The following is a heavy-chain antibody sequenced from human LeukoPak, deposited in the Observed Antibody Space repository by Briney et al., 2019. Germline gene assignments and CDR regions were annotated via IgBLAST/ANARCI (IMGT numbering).Heavy chain of an antibody. CDR2: MNPNSANT. V-gene: IGHV1-8*01. Sequence: ASVKVSCKASGYTFTSYDIDWVRQAAGQGLEWMGWMNPNSANTGYAQKFQGRVTITRNTSISTAYMELSSLRSEDTAVYYCARVPYSSSFDYWGQGTLVTVSS. CDR1: GYTFTSYD. D-gene: IGHD6-6*01. J-gene: IGHJ4*02. CDR3: ARVPYSSSFDY.